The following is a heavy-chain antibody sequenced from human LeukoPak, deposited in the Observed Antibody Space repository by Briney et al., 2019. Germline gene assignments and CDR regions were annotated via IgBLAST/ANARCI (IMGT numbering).Heavy chain of an antibody. CDR2: IYYSGST. D-gene: IGHD6-13*01. CDR3: ARHLAVAGTGFDY. CDR1: GGSISSYY. V-gene: IGHV4-59*08. Sequence: SETLSLTCTVSGGSISSYYWSWIRQPPGKGLEWIGYIYYSGSTNYNPSLKSRVTISVDTSKNQFSLKLSSVTATDTAVYYCARHLAVAGTGFDYWGQGILVTVSS. J-gene: IGHJ4*02.